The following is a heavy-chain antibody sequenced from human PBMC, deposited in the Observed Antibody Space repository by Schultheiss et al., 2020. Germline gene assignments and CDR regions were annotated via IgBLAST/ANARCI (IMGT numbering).Heavy chain of an antibody. D-gene: IGHD6-19*01. V-gene: IGHV4-59*12. CDR3: ARGYSSGWPTFDY. J-gene: IGHJ4*02. CDR2: IYYSGST. CDR1: GDSISNYY. Sequence: SETLSLTCTVSGDSISNYYWAWIRQPPGEGLEWIGYIYYSGSTNYNPSLKSRVTISVDTSKNQFSLKLSSVTAADTAVYYCARGYSSGWPTFDYWGQGTLVTVSS.